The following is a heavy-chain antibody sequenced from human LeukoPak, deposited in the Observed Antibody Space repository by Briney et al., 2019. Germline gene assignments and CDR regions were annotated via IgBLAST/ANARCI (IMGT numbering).Heavy chain of an antibody. CDR1: GFTFSSYS. V-gene: IGHV3-21*01. Sequence: GGSLRLSCAASGFTFSSYSMNWVRQAPGKGLEWVSSISSSSSYIYYADSVKGRFTISRDNAKNSLYLQINSLRAEDTAVYYCARGPHYYDSSGYYLRNWGQGTLVTVSS. D-gene: IGHD3-22*01. CDR2: ISSSSSYI. J-gene: IGHJ4*02. CDR3: ARGPHYYDSSGYYLRN.